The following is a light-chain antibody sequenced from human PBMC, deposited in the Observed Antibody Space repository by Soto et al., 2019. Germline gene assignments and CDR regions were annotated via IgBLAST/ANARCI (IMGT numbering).Light chain of an antibody. V-gene: IGKV3-20*01. CDR3: QQYGSYPLT. Sequence: EIVLTQSPGTLSLSPGERATLSCRASQSVSNNYLAWYQQKPGQAPRLLISGASSRATGIPDRFNGSGSGTEFTLTISRLEPEDFAVYYCQQYGSYPLTFGGGTKVEIK. CDR1: QSVSNNY. J-gene: IGKJ4*01. CDR2: GAS.